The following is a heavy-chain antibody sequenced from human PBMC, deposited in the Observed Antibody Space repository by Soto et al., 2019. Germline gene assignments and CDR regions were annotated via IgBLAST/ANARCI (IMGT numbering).Heavy chain of an antibody. CDR2: ISAYNGNT. D-gene: IGHD3-3*01. J-gene: IGHJ5*02. Sequence: QAQLVQSGAEVKKPGASVKVSCKPSGYTFTSYGISWVRQAPGQGLEWMGWISAYNGNTNYARKLQGRVTMTTDTPTSAAYMELRSLRSDDPAVYYCARSVEWLEIPDYWFDPWGQGTLVTVSS. CDR1: GYTFTSYG. CDR3: ARSVEWLEIPDYWFDP. V-gene: IGHV1-18*04.